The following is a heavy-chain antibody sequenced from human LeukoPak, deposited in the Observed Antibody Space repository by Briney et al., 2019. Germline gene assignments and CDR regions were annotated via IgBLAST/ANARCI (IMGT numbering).Heavy chain of an antibody. J-gene: IGHJ4*02. CDR3: ARGHVDTAMVTFDY. D-gene: IGHD5-18*01. CDR1: GYTFTSYY. Sequence: ASVKVSSKASGYTFTSYYIHWVRQAPGQGLEWMGIINPSGGSTSYAQKFQDRVTMTRDTSTSTVYMGLSSLRSEDTAVYYCARGHVDTAMVTFDYWGQGTLVTVSS. V-gene: IGHV1-46*01. CDR2: INPSGGST.